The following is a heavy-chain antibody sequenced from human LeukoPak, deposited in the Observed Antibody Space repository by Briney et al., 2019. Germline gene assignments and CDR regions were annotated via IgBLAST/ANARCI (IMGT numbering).Heavy chain of an antibody. Sequence: PGGSLRLSCAASGFTFSSYAMSWVRQAPGKGLEWVSGISTSGNSTYYADSVKGRFTTSRDNSKNTLYLQMNSLRAEDTAIYYCAKTRGYCSGGSCYQDYWGQGTLVTVSS. CDR1: GFTFSSYA. D-gene: IGHD2-15*01. CDR3: AKTRGYCSGGSCYQDY. V-gene: IGHV3-23*01. J-gene: IGHJ4*02. CDR2: ISTSGNST.